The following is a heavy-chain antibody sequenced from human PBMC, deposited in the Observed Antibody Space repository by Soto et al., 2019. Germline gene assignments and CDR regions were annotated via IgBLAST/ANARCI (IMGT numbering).Heavy chain of an antibody. V-gene: IGHV3-23*01. CDR3: ARKVPGSTTRPDYWYFDL. D-gene: IGHD3-10*01. CDR1: GFTFISYA. J-gene: IGHJ2*01. CDR2: ISGGGDAT. Sequence: EVQLLESGGGLVQPGGSLRLSCAASGFTFISYAMNWVRQAPGKRLQWVSAISGGGDATFYADSVKGRFTISRDNSRNTVTLQMNSLGADEPAVYYCARKVPGSTTRPDYWYFDLWGRGTLVTVSS.